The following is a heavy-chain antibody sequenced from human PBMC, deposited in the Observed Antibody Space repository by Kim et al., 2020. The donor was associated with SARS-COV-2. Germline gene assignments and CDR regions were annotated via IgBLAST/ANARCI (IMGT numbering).Heavy chain of an antibody. CDR2: IYPGDSET. CDR3: AKKRNLYYNFDMDV. Sequence: GESLKISCQGSGYTFSNYWIAWVRQMPGKGLEWMGIIYPGDSETRYSPSFQGQVTISADKSISTAYLHWSSLKASDTAIYYCAKKRNLYYNFDMDVWGQG. CDR1: GYTFSNYW. V-gene: IGHV5-51*01. J-gene: IGHJ6*02.